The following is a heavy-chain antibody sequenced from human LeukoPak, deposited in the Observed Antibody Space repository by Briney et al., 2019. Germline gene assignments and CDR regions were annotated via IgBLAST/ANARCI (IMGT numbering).Heavy chain of an antibody. CDR1: GFTFSSYG. J-gene: IGHJ4*02. CDR3: ARDLLHYYDSSGYYSVPGY. CDR2: IWYDGSNK. D-gene: IGHD3-22*01. Sequence: GRSLRLSCAASGFTFSSYGMHWVRQAPGKGLEWVAVIWYDGSNKYYADSVKGRFTISRDNSKNTLYLQMNSLRAEDTAVYYCARDLLHYYDSSGYYSVPGYWGQGTLVTASS. V-gene: IGHV3-33*01.